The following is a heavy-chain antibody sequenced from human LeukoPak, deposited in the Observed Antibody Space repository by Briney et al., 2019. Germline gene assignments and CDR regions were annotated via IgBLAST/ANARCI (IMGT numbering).Heavy chain of an antibody. J-gene: IGHJ4*02. CDR3: ARERSPLGDYYFDY. Sequence: GGSLRLSCAASGFTFSSYGMHWVRQAPGKGLEWVAVISYDGSNKYYADSVKGRFTISRDNSKNTLYLQMNSLRAEDTAVYYCARERSPLGDYYFDYWGQGTLVTVSS. D-gene: IGHD2-21*02. V-gene: IGHV3-30*03. CDR1: GFTFSSYG. CDR2: ISYDGSNK.